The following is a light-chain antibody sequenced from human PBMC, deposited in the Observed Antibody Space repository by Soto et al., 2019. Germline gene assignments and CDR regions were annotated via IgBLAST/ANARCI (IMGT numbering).Light chain of an antibody. V-gene: IGKV3-11*01. Sequence: EIVLTQSPATLSLSPGERATLSCRASQSVSSYLAWHQQKPGQAPRLLIYEASNRATGIPARFSGSGSGTDFTLTISCLQSEDFATYYCQQYYSYPRTFGQGTKVDIK. CDR3: QQYYSYPRT. CDR2: EAS. CDR1: QSVSSY. J-gene: IGKJ1*01.